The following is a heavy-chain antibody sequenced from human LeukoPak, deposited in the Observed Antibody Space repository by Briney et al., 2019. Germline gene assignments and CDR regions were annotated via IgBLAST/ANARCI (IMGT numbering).Heavy chain of an antibody. CDR3: ARNRPQNYYGSGSFYGAFDI. CDR1: GYTFTNYA. D-gene: IGHD3-10*01. J-gene: IGHJ3*02. Sequence: ASVTLSFTAAGYTFTNYANSWVRQAPGQGQEWMGWIGTYNGNPDYTQRLQGRDTIITDTVTSTNYMELRRLRYDDTAVYYCARNRPQNYYGSGSFYGAFDIWGQGTMVTVSS. CDR2: IGTYNGNP. V-gene: IGHV1-18*01.